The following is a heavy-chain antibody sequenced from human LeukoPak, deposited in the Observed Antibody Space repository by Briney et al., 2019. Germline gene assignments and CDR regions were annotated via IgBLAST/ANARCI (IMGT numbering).Heavy chain of an antibody. V-gene: IGHV1-46*01. CDR1: GYTFTSYY. Sequence: ASVKVSCKASGYTFTSYYMHWVRQAPGQGLEWMGIINPSGGSTSYAQKFQGRVTMTRDTSTSTVYMELSSLRSEDTAVYYCARAAKDYYGSGGDFDYWGQGTLVTVSS. J-gene: IGHJ4*02. CDR3: ARAAKDYYGSGGDFDY. CDR2: INPSGGST. D-gene: IGHD3-10*01.